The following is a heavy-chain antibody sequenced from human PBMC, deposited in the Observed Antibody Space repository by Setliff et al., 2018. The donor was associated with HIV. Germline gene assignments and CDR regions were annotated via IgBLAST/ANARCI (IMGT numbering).Heavy chain of an antibody. CDR2: IKTDGETI. V-gene: IGHV3-7*03. D-gene: IGHD3-9*01. CDR1: GFTFSNYA. J-gene: IGHJ3*01. CDR3: ARDGPTGWDAFDV. Sequence: GGSLRLSCAASGFTFSNYAMLWVRQAPGKGLEWVATIKTDGETIYYVDSVKGRFTMSRDNAKNSLFLQMTSLRADDTAVYYCARDGPTGWDAFDVWGQGTMVTVSS.